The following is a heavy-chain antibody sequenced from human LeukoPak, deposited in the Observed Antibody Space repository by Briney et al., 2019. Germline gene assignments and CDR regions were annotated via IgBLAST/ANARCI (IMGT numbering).Heavy chain of an antibody. CDR3: AREHGDFYYYYGMDV. Sequence: GGSLRLSCAASGFTFSSSAMAWVRHAPGKGLEWVSTISYSGSGTYYADSVKGRFTISRDNSENTVYLQMNSLRAEDTAVYYCAREHGDFYYYYGMDVWGQGTTVTVSS. CDR1: GFTFSSSA. CDR2: ISYSGSGT. J-gene: IGHJ6*02. D-gene: IGHD4-17*01. V-gene: IGHV3-23*01.